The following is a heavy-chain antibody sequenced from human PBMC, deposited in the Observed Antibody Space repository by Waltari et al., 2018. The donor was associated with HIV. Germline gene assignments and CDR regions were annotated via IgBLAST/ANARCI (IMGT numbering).Heavy chain of an antibody. CDR1: GFTFSSYS. CDR3: AREPDILTPYYYYGMDV. Sequence: EVQLVESGGGLVQPGGSLRLSCAASGFTFSSYSMNWVRQAPGKGLEWVSYISSSSSTIYYADSVKGRFTISRDNAKNSLYLQMNSLRAEDTAVYYCAREPDILTPYYYYGMDVWGQGTTVTVSS. D-gene: IGHD3-9*01. V-gene: IGHV3-48*01. CDR2: ISSSSSTI. J-gene: IGHJ6*02.